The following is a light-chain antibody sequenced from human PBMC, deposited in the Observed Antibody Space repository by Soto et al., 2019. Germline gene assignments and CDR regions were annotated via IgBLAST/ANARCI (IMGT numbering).Light chain of an antibody. CDR1: SSDVGAYNF. CDR2: NVY. CDR3: SAYKVSRTYV. Sequence: QSALTQPASVSGSPGQSITISCTGTSSDVGAYNFVSWHQQHPGKAPKLMIYNVYDRPSGISYRFSGSKSGKTASLTISGLQGEDEADYYCSAYKVSRTYVFGPGTKVTVL. V-gene: IGLV2-14*03. J-gene: IGLJ1*01.